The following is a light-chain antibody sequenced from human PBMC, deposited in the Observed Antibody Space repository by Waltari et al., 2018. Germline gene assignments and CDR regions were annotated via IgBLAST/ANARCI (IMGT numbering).Light chain of an antibody. CDR2: GKN. CDR3: NSRDSSGNHLV. J-gene: IGLJ2*01. Sequence: SSELTQDPAVSVALGQTVRITCHGDSLRSYYASWYQQKTGQAPVLVIYGKNNRPSGIPDRFSGSSSGNTASLTITGAQAEDEADYYCNSRDSSGNHLVFGGGTKLTVL. CDR1: SLRSYY. V-gene: IGLV3-19*01.